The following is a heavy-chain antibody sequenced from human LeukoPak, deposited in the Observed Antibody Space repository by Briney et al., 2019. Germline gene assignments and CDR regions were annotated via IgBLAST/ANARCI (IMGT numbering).Heavy chain of an antibody. D-gene: IGHD6-13*01. CDR1: GGSFSGYY. Sequence: SETLSLTCAVYGGSFSGYYWSWSRQPPGKELEWIGEINHSGSTNYNPSLKSRVTISVDTSKNQFSLKLSSVTAADTAVYYCARPIAAAGTGYFQHWGQGTLVTVSS. CDR3: ARPIAAAGTGYFQH. CDR2: INHSGST. V-gene: IGHV4-34*01. J-gene: IGHJ1*01.